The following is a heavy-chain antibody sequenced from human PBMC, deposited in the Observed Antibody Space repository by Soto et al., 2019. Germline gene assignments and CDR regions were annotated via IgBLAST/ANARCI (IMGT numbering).Heavy chain of an antibody. CDR2: IYYSGST. CDR3: ASGTEVSPSWDV. J-gene: IGHJ6*02. V-gene: IGHV4-31*03. D-gene: IGHD1-26*01. CDR1: GGSISSGGYY. Sequence: TLSLTCTVSGGSISSGGYYWSWIRQHPGKGLEWIGYIYYSGSTYYNPSLKSRVTISVDPSKNQFSLKLSSVTAADTAVYYCASGTEVSPSWDVWGQGTTVTVSS.